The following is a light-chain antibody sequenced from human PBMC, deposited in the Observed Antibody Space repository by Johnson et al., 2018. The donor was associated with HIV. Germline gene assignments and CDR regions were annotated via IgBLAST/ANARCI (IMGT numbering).Light chain of an antibody. CDR3: GTWYSSLRKV. V-gene: IGLV1-51*02. Sequence: QSVLTQPPSVSAAPGQKVTISCSGSSSNIGNNYVSWYQQLPGTAPKLLIYENNRRPSGIPDRFSGSQSGTSATLGITGLQTGDEADYYCGTWYSSLRKVFGTGTKVTVL. CDR2: ENN. J-gene: IGLJ1*01. CDR1: SSNIGNNY.